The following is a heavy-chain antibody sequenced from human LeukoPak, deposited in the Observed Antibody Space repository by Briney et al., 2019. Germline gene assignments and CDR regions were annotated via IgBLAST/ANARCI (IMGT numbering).Heavy chain of an antibody. CDR1: GYTFTGYY. Sequence: ASVKVSCKASGYTFTGYYMHWVRQAPGQGLEWMGCLNPNSGDTNYAQKFQGRVTMTRDTSFSTAYLELNRLRSDDTAVYYCARVGQRWFDPWGQGTLVTVSS. D-gene: IGHD1-1*01. CDR2: LNPNSGDT. J-gene: IGHJ5*02. CDR3: ARVGQRWFDP. V-gene: IGHV1-2*02.